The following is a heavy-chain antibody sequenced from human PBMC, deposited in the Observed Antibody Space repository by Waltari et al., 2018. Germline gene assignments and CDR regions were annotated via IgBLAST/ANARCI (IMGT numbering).Heavy chain of an antibody. J-gene: IGHJ4*02. CDR2: INHSGST. V-gene: IGHV4-34*01. Sequence: QVQLQQWGAGLLKPSETLSLTCAVYGGSFSGYYWSWIRQPPGKGLEWIGKINHSGSTNYNPSLKSRVTISVDTSKNQFSLKLSSVTAADTAVYYCAREKSDDSSGYYYVGWDYWGQGTLVTVSS. CDR1: GGSFSGYY. D-gene: IGHD3-22*01. CDR3: AREKSDDSSGYYYVGWDY.